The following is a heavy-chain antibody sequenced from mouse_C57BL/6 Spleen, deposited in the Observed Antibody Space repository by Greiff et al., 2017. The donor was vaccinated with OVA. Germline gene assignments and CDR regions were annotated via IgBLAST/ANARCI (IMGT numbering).Heavy chain of an antibody. Sequence: VQLQQSGAELVRPGASVTLSCKASGYTFTDYEMHWVKQTPVHGLEWIGAIDPETGGTAYNQKFKGKAILTADKSSSTAYMELRSLTSEDSAVYYCTRGITTGSATEDYWGQGTTLTVSS. D-gene: IGHD1-1*01. CDR2: IDPETGGT. CDR3: TRGITTGSATEDY. V-gene: IGHV1-15*01. J-gene: IGHJ2*01. CDR1: GYTFTDYE.